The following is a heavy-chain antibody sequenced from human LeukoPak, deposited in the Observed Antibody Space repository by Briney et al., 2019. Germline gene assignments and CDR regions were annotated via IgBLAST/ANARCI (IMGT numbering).Heavy chain of an antibody. CDR3: ARDRLTGYSGEAAFDI. J-gene: IGHJ3*02. CDR1: GYSISSGYY. CDR2: IYTSGST. V-gene: IGHV4-38-2*02. Sequence: PSETLSLTCTVSGYSISSGYYWGWIRQPPGKGLEWIGRIYTSGSTNYNPSLKSRVTISVDTSKNQFSLKLSSVTAADTAVYYCARDRLTGYSGEAAFDIWGQGTMVTVSS. D-gene: IGHD3-9*01.